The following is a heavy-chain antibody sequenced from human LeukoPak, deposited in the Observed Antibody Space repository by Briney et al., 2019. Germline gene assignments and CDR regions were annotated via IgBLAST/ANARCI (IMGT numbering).Heavy chain of an antibody. D-gene: IGHD1-1*01. Sequence: ASVKVSCKASGYIFTGYWIHWARQAPGQRLEWMGFINPNSGNTNYAQKFQGRVTMTRDTSINTAYMELNGLTGDDTAVYYCAREMRPATTTLVAYWGQGTLVTVSS. CDR2: INPNSGNT. J-gene: IGHJ4*02. V-gene: IGHV1-2*02. CDR3: AREMRPATTTLVAY. CDR1: GYIFTGYW.